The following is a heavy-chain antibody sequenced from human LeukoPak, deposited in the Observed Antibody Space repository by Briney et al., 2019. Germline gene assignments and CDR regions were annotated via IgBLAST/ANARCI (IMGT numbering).Heavy chain of an antibody. V-gene: IGHV4-59*07. CDR2: IYYSGST. Sequence: SDTLSLTGTVSGGSISSSYCSWIRPPPGKGLEWIRYIYYSGSTNHNPSLKSRVTISVDTSKNQISLKLSSVTTADTAVYSCARGPRYFDWLLSGHDAFDIWGQGTMVTVSS. CDR1: GGSISSSY. CDR3: ARGPRYFDWLLSGHDAFDI. D-gene: IGHD3-9*01. J-gene: IGHJ3*02.